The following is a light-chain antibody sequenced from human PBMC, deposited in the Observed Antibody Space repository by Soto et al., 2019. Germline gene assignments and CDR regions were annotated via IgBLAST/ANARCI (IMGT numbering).Light chain of an antibody. V-gene: IGKV3-20*01. J-gene: IGKJ1*01. CDR1: QSIXSGY. Sequence: VLTQSPGTLCLSPGERATLSCMPRQSIXSGYLAWDQQNPGQAPRLLXDCAASMATGSPDRFSGGGSATDFRLTISRLEPEYFAMYYCLHHGSSLWTFGQGTKVDIK. CDR2: CAA. CDR3: LHHGSSLWT.